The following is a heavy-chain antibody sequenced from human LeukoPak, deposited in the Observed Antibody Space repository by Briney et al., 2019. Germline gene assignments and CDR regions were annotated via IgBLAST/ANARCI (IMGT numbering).Heavy chain of an antibody. CDR3: ARGAGSNWFAP. J-gene: IGHJ5*02. V-gene: IGHV3-23*01. CDR2: ISASGGTT. Sequence: GGSLRLSCAASGFTFSSSAMSWVRQVPGKGLEWVSGISASGGTTYYADSVKGRFTISRDNSKNTLYLQMNSLRAEDTAVYFCARGAGSNWFAPWGQGTLVTVSS. D-gene: IGHD6-25*01. CDR1: GFTFSSSA.